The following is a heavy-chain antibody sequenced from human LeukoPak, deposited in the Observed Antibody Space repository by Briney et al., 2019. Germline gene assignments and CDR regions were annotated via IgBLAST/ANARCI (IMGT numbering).Heavy chain of an antibody. CDR1: GFTFSSYT. CDR3: ARPQLGMGYSYYMDV. V-gene: IGHV3-21*01. D-gene: IGHD6-13*01. Sequence: GGSLRLSCEASGFTFSSYTINWVRQAPGKGLEGVSSISSSSVSINYADSVKGRFTISRDNAKNSLYLQMNSLRPEDTAVYYCARPQLGMGYSYYMDVWGKGTSVTVSS. CDR2: ISSSSVSI. J-gene: IGHJ6*03.